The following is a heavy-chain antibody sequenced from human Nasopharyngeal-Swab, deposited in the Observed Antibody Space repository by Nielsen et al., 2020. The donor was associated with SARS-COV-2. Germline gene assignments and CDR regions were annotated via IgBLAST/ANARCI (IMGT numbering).Heavy chain of an antibody. D-gene: IGHD6-13*01. Sequence: GESLKISCAASGFTFSSYGMHWVRQAPGKGLEWVAVIWYDGSNKYYADSVKGRFTISRDNSKNTLYLQMNSLRAEDTAVYYCARDRIAAAGDALDIWGQGTMVTVSS. CDR1: GFTFSSYG. CDR2: IWYDGSNK. V-gene: IGHV3-33*01. J-gene: IGHJ3*02. CDR3: ARDRIAAAGDALDI.